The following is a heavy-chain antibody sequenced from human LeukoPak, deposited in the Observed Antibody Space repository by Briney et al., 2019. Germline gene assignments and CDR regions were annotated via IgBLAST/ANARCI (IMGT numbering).Heavy chain of an antibody. V-gene: IGHV1-18*01. CDR2: ISAYNGNT. D-gene: IGHD5-24*01. CDR3: ARDLFSRRDGYNWFDP. Sequence: GASVKVSCKASGYTFTSYGISWVRQAPGQGLEWMGWISAYNGNTNYAQKLQGRVTMTTDTSTSTAYMELRSLRSDDTAVYYCARDLFSRRDGYNWFDPWGQGTLVTVSS. CDR1: GYTFTSYG. J-gene: IGHJ5*02.